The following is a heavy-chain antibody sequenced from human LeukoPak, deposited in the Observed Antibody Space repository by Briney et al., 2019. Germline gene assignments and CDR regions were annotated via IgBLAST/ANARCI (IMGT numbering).Heavy chain of an antibody. D-gene: IGHD6-13*01. CDR3: ARDLAVYSSSWSDYYYYMDV. V-gene: IGHV1-18*01. CDR1: GYTFTSYG. J-gene: IGHJ6*03. CDR2: ISAYNGNT. Sequence: ASVKVSCKASGYTFTSYGISWVRQAPGQGLEWMGGISAYNGNTNYAQKLQGRVTMTTDTSTSTAYMELRSLRSDDTAVYYCARDLAVYSSSWSDYYYYMDVWGKGTTVTVSS.